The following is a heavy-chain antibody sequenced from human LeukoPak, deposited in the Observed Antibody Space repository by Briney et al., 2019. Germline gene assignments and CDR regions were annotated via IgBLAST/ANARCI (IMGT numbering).Heavy chain of an antibody. CDR3: ARDSSPCDY. V-gene: IGHV4-30-4*08. CDR2: IYYSGTT. J-gene: IGHJ4*01. Sequence: KTSETLSLTCTVAGGSISGADYYWAWIRQPRGKELEWIGYIYYSGTTYYNPSLKSRVTLSLDTSKNQFSLKLSSVTTADTAVYYCARDSSPCDYWGHGTLVTVSS. CDR1: GGSISGADYY. D-gene: IGHD4-11*01.